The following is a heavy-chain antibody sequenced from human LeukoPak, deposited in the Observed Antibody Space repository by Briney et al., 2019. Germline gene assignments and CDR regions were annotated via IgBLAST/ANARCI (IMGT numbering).Heavy chain of an antibody. Sequence: PSETLSLTCAVYGGSFSGYYWSWLRQPPGKGVEWIGGINHSGSTNYNPSLKSRVTISVDTSKNQFSLKLSSVTAADTAVYYCARIEPDYYYYYMDVWGKGTTVTVSS. D-gene: IGHD1-14*01. CDR1: GGSFSGYY. CDR2: INHSGST. J-gene: IGHJ6*03. V-gene: IGHV4-34*01. CDR3: ARIEPDYYYYYMDV.